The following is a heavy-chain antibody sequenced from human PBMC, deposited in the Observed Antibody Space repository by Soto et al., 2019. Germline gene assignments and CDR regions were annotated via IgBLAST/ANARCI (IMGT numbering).Heavy chain of an antibody. D-gene: IGHD3-3*01. J-gene: IGHJ4*02. CDR3: AEARGVATGDFDN. V-gene: IGHV1-69*01. Sequence: QVQLVQSGAEVKKPGSSMKVACKVSGDTFSNSAINWVRQAPGQGLEWLGGIIPYFGAADAAPTFQGRVTIIADGATSTVYMEVTNLRHGDTAVNYCAEARGVATGDFDNWGQGTLVTVSS. CDR2: IIPYFGAA. CDR1: GDTFSNSA.